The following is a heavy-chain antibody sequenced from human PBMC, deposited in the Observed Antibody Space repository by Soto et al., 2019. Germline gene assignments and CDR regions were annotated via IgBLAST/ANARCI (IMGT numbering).Heavy chain of an antibody. CDR2: IIPLFGAA. Sequence: ASVKVSCKASGVTFTSETISWVRQAPGQGLEWMGGIIPLFGAANYAQKFQGRVTITADESTSTVYMELSSLRSDDMAVYYCATELGENPASPFDSWGQGTLVTVSS. CDR1: GVTFTSET. CDR3: ATELGENPASPFDS. J-gene: IGHJ4*02. V-gene: IGHV1-69*13. D-gene: IGHD2-21*01.